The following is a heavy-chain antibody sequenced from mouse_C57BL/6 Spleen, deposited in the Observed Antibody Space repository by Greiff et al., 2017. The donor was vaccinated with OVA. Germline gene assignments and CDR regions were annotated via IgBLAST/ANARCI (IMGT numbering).Heavy chain of an antibody. D-gene: IGHD2-4*01. Sequence: DVMLVESGGDLVKPGGSLKLSCAASGFTFSSYGMSWVRQTPDKRLEWVATISSGGSYTYYPDSVKGRFTISRDNAKNTLYLQMSSLKSEDTAMYYCARRYDYDWFAYWGQGTLVTVSA. V-gene: IGHV5-6*02. CDR1: GFTFSSYG. CDR2: ISSGGSYT. CDR3: ARRYDYDWFAY. J-gene: IGHJ3*01.